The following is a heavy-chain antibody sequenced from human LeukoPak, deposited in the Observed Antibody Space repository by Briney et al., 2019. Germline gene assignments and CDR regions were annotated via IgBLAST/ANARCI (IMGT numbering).Heavy chain of an antibody. Sequence: ASVKVSCKASGYTFTSYGISWVRQAPGQGLEWMGWISACNGNTNYAQKLQGRVTMTTDTSTSTAYMELRSLRSDDTAVYYCARTPYYYYYMDVWGKGTTVTVSS. CDR1: GYTFTSYG. J-gene: IGHJ6*03. CDR2: ISACNGNT. CDR3: ARTPYYYYYMDV. V-gene: IGHV1-18*01.